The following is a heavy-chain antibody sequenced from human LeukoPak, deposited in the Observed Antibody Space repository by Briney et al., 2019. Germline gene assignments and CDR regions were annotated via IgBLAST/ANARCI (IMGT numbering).Heavy chain of an antibody. V-gene: IGHV2-5*01. Sequence: SGPTLVNPTQTLTLTCTFSGFSLSTSGLGVGWIRQSPGKALEWLALIYWNDDKRYSPSLKSRLTITKDTSKNQVVLTMTNMDPVDTATYYCAHRLVGKRAFDIWGQGTMVTVLS. CDR1: GFSLSTSGLG. D-gene: IGHD2-15*01. CDR3: AHRLVGKRAFDI. J-gene: IGHJ3*02. CDR2: IYWNDDK.